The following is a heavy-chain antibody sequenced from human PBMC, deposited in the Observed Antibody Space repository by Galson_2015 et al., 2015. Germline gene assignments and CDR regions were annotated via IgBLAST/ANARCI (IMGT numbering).Heavy chain of an antibody. Sequence: SLRLSCAASGFTFSSYAMSWVRQAPGKGLEWVSAISGSGGSTYYADSVKGRFTISRDNSKNTLYLQMNSLRAEDTAVYYCAKSPDIVVVVAATPYYWGQGTLVTVSS. CDR3: AKSPDIVVVVAATPYY. J-gene: IGHJ4*02. CDR1: GFTFSSYA. D-gene: IGHD2-15*01. CDR2: ISGSGGST. V-gene: IGHV3-23*01.